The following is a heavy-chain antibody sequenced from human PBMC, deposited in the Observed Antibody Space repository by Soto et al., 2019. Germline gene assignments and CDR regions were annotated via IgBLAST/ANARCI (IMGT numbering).Heavy chain of an antibody. CDR3: AKCREWLGGSSGPFDY. CDR1: GFTFSSYA. Sequence: GGSLRLCCAASGFTFSSYAMSWGRQAPGKGLEWVSAISGSGDSTYYADSVKGRFTISRDNSKNTLYLQMNSLRAEDTAVYYCAKCREWLGGSSGPFDYWGQGTLVTVSA. V-gene: IGHV3-23*01. CDR2: ISGSGDST. J-gene: IGHJ4*02. D-gene: IGHD6-19*01.